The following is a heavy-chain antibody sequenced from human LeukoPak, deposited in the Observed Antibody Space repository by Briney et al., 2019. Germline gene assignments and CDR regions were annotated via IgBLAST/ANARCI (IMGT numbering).Heavy chain of an antibody. J-gene: IGHJ4*02. CDR2: IYYSGST. CDR3: ARSIEAVGYYFDY. CDR1: GGSISSGGYY. Sequence: PSQTLSLTCTVSGGSISSGGYYWSWIRQHPGKGLEWIGYIYYSGSTYYNPSLKSRVTISVDTSKNQFSLKLSSVTAADTAVYYCARSIEAVGYYFDYWGQGTLVTVSS. V-gene: IGHV4-31*03. D-gene: IGHD6-13*01.